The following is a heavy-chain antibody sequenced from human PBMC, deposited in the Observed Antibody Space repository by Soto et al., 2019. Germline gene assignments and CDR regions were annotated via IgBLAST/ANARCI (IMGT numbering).Heavy chain of an antibody. CDR2: IKQDGSEK. J-gene: IGHJ4*02. Sequence: PGGSLRLSCAASGFTFTTYWMSWVRQAPGKGLEWVANIKQDGSEKYYVDSVKGRFTISRDNAKNSLYLQVRSLRVEDTAVYYCARVPRNGDYLDYWGQGTLVTV. CDR1: GFTFTTYW. D-gene: IGHD4-17*01. CDR3: ARVPRNGDYLDY. V-gene: IGHV3-7*03.